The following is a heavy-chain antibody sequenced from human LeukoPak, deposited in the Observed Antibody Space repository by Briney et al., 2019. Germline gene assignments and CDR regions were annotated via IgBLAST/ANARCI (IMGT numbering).Heavy chain of an antibody. CDR1: GGPFSGYS. D-gene: IGHD5-12*01. CDR2: VNHSGST. Sequence: SETLSLTCAVHGGPFSGYSWIWIRQPPGMGLEWIGEVNHSGSTNYNPSLKSRVTISVDTAKNQFSLKLSSVTAADTSVYYCARGGYSGYRSRFDYWGQGTLVTVSS. J-gene: IGHJ4*02. V-gene: IGHV4-34*01. CDR3: ARGGYSGYRSRFDY.